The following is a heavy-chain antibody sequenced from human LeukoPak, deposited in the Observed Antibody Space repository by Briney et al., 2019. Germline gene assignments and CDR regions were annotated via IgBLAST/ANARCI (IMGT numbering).Heavy chain of an antibody. Sequence: GGSLRLSCAASGFTFSSYGMHWVRQAPGKGLEWVAFIRYDGSNKYYADSVKGRLTISRDNSKNTLYLQMNSLRAEDTAVYYCANRETGTKWYFALWGRGTLVTVSS. V-gene: IGHV3-30*02. CDR3: ANRETGTKWYFAL. J-gene: IGHJ2*01. CDR2: IRYDGSNK. CDR1: GFTFSSYG. D-gene: IGHD1-7*01.